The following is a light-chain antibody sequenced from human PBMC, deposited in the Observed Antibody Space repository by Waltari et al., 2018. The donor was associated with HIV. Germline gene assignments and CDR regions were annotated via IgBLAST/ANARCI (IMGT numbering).Light chain of an antibody. J-gene: IGLJ3*02. CDR3: ASWDDKLDGWV. CDR2: NND. V-gene: IGLV1-44*01. Sequence: QSLLPQPPSASGTPGQRVTISCSGSYSNIGSNTVNWHQQLPGSAPRALIYNNDQRPSGVPDRFSGSKSGTSASLAISGLQSEDQGDYYCASWDDKLDGWVFGGGTRPTVL. CDR1: YSNIGSNT.